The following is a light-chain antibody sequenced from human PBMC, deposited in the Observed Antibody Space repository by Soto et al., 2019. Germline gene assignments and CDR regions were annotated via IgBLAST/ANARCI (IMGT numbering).Light chain of an antibody. Sequence: QSALTQPASVSGSPGRSITISCTGTSSDVGGYNYVSWYQQHPGKAPKLMIYEVSNRPSGVSNRFSGSKSGNTASLTISGLQAEDEADSYCSSYTNINTRACGFGYGNKVTGL. V-gene: IGLV2-14*01. CDR1: SSDVGGYNY. CDR3: SSYTNINTRACG. CDR2: EVS. J-gene: IGLJ1*01.